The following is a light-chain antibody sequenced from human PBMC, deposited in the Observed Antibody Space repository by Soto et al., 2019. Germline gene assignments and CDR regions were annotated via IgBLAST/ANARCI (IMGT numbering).Light chain of an antibody. CDR2: VTSDGSH. CDR3: QAWGTGGV. CDR1: SGHSDYA. Sequence: QSVLTQSPSASASPGASVKLTCTLSSGHSDYAIAWHQQQPEKGPRYLMKVTSDGSHTKGDGIPDRFSGSSSGADRYLTISNLRSDDESDYYCQAWGTGGVFGGGTKVTVL. J-gene: IGLJ3*02. V-gene: IGLV4-69*01.